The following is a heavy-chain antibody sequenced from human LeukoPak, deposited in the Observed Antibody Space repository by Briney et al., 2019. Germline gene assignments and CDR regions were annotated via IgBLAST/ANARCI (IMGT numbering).Heavy chain of an antibody. Sequence: PSETLSLTCTVSGGSISSGGYYWSWIRQPPGKGLVWIGEINHSGSTNYNPSLKSRVTISVDTSKNQFSLKLSSVTAADTAVYYCARSILRYFDWLTFDYWGQGTLVTVSS. CDR3: ARSILRYFDWLTFDY. V-gene: IGHV4-39*07. D-gene: IGHD3-9*01. J-gene: IGHJ4*02. CDR2: INHSGST. CDR1: GGSISSGGYY.